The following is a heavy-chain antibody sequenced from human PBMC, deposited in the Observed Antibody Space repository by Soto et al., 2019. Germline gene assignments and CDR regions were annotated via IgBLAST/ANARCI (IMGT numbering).Heavy chain of an antibody. D-gene: IGHD2-21*01. CDR1: GVMFIGYW. Sequence: QSLTISCKVSGVMFIGYWRRCVRKMRGTGLEWMGMLNPKDSFANYSPYFRGHVTIAPDTSVNTAYLKWSSLKASDAAIYFCARHKSGGGSYACDLWGQGTPVTVSS. CDR2: LNPKDSFA. CDR3: ARHKSGGGSYACDL. V-gene: IGHV5-10-1*01. J-gene: IGHJ4*02.